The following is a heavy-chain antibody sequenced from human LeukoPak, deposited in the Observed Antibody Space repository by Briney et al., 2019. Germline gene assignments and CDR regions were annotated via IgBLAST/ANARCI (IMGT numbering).Heavy chain of an antibody. D-gene: IGHD1-7*01. J-gene: IGHJ4*02. V-gene: IGHV4-39*07. CDR3: ARGGELLNY. Sequence: SETLSLTCTVSGGSISSSNYYWGWIRQPPGKGLEWIGSIYNSGSTYYNPSLKSRVTMSIDTSKNQFSLRLSSVTAADTAVYYCARGGELLNYLGQGTLVTVSS. CDR1: GGSISSSNYY. CDR2: IYNSGST.